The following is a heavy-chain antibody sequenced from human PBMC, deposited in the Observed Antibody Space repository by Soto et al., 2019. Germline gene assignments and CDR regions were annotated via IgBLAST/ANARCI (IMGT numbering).Heavy chain of an antibody. CDR3: ARLGSRIDRKPFDY. Sequence: SETLSLTCTVSGGSISSSSYYWGWIRQPPGKGLEWIGSIYYSGSTYYNPSLKSRVTISVDTSKNQFSLKLSSVTAADTAVYYCARLGSRIDRKPFDYWGQGTLVTVSS. J-gene: IGHJ4*02. D-gene: IGHD1-26*01. CDR1: GGSISSSSYY. V-gene: IGHV4-39*01. CDR2: IYYSGST.